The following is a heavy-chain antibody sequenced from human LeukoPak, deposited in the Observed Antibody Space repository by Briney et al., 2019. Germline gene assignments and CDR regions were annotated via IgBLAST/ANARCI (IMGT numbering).Heavy chain of an antibody. D-gene: IGHD6-13*01. Sequence: ASVKVSCKASGYTFTGYYMHWVRQAPGQGLEWMGWINPNSGGTNYAQKFQGRVTMTRDTSISTAYMELSRLRSDDTALYYCARVVSSSWEWRLDPWGQGTLVTVSS. J-gene: IGHJ5*02. CDR3: ARVVSSSWEWRLDP. V-gene: IGHV1-2*02. CDR2: INPNSGGT. CDR1: GYTFTGYY.